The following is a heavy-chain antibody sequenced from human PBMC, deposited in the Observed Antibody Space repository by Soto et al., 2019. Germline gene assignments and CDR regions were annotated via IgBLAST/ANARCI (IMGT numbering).Heavy chain of an antibody. Sequence: GRLKRHCSVVAWVTFVNYGMHRVSKRKGKGLEWLAGISFDATQTYYADPVRGRFAISRDNSKNTVYLEMNSLRNEDTALYYCARDSDPRMIPEILMDDFDYWGQGTQVTVSS. CDR1: WVTFVNYG. D-gene: IGHD3-16*01. CDR3: ARDSDPRMIPEILMDDFDY. V-gene: IGHV3-30*03. CDR2: ISFDATQT. J-gene: IGHJ4*02.